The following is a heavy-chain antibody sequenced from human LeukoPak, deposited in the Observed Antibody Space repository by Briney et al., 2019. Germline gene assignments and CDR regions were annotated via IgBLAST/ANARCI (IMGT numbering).Heavy chain of an antibody. CDR1: GYTFTGYY. Sequence: ASVKVSCKASGYTFTGYYMHWVRQAPGQGLEWMGWINPNSGGTNYAQKFQGRVTMTRDTSISTAYMELSRLRSDDTAVYYCARTIAPAVASTGNDYWGQGTLVTVSS. D-gene: IGHD6-19*01. CDR2: INPNSGGT. J-gene: IGHJ4*02. V-gene: IGHV1-2*02. CDR3: ARTIAPAVASTGNDY.